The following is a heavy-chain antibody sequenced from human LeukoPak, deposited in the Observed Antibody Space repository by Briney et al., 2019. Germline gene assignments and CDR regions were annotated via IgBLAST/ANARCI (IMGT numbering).Heavy chain of an antibody. CDR2: ISGSGGST. J-gene: IGHJ4*02. D-gene: IGHD3/OR15-3a*01. CDR3: AKDGQGRSPPFDY. CDR1: GFTFSSSD. V-gene: IGHV3-23*01. Sequence: PGRSLRLSCAASGFTFSSSDMTWVRQAPGKGLEWVSGISGSGGSTYYANSVKGRFIISRDNSKNTLYLQMNSLRAEDSAVYFCAKDGQGRSPPFDYWGQGTLVTVSS.